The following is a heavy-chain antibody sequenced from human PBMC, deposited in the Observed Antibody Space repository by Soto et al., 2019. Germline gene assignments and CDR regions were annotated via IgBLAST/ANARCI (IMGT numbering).Heavy chain of an antibody. Sequence: SETLSLTCTVSGGSISSYYWSWIRQPPGKGLEWIGYIYYSGSTNYNPSLKSRVTISVDTSKNQFSLKLSSVTAADTAVYYCARSLNDILTGYWYYFDYWGQGTLVTVSS. CDR2: IYYSGST. CDR1: GGSISSYY. J-gene: IGHJ4*02. V-gene: IGHV4-59*01. D-gene: IGHD3-9*01. CDR3: ARSLNDILTGYWYYFDY.